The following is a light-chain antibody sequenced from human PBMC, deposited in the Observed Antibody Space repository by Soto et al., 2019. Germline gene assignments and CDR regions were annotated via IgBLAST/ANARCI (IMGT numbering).Light chain of an antibody. Sequence: DIQMTQSPSTLSASVGDRVTITCRASQSISRWLAWYQQKPGTAPKLLIYGASTLVTGVPSRFSGSRSGTEFTLTVSSLQPDDFASYYCQQYNDSFRYTFGLGTKVDIK. CDR2: GAS. J-gene: IGKJ2*01. CDR1: QSISRW. V-gene: IGKV1-5*03. CDR3: QQYNDSFRYT.